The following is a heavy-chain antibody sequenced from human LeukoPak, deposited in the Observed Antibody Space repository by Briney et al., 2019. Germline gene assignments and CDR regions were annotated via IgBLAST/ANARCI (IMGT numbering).Heavy chain of an antibody. CDR1: GGSISSYD. Sequence: SETLSLTCTVSGGSISSYDWSWIRQPPGKGLEWIGYIYYSGSTNYNPSIKSRVTISVDTSKNQFSLKLSSVTAADTAVYYCARSIVVVVAATRGVHWFDPWGQGTLVTVSS. D-gene: IGHD2-15*01. V-gene: IGHV4-59*01. CDR2: IYYSGST. CDR3: ARSIVVVVAATRGVHWFDP. J-gene: IGHJ5*02.